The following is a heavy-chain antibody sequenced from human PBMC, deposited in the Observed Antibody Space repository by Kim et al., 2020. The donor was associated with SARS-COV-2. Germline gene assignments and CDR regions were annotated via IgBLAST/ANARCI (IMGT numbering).Heavy chain of an antibody. CDR3: AKSPSSGRFYAGLDF. D-gene: IGHD1-26*01. Sequence: YYADSVKGRFTISRDNSKNTLYLQMNSLRAEDTALYYCAKSPSSGRFYAGLDFWGQGTLVTVSS. V-gene: IGHV3-23*05. J-gene: IGHJ4*02.